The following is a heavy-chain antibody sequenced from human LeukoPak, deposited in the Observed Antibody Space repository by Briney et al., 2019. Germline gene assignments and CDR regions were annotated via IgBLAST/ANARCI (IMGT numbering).Heavy chain of an antibody. V-gene: IGHV3-7*01. Sequence: PGGSLRLSCAASGFTFSNYWMSWVRQAPGKGLEWVASIKGDESEKDYVDSVKGRFTISRDNAKNSLFLQMNSLRAEDTAVYYCARGNDFWSGYYSDYYYYGMDVWGQGTTVTVSS. CDR2: IKGDESEK. CDR3: ARGNDFWSGYYSDYYYYGMDV. CDR1: GFTFSNYW. J-gene: IGHJ6*02. D-gene: IGHD3-3*01.